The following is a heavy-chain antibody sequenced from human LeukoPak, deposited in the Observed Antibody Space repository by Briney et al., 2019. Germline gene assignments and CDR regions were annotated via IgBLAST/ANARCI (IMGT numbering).Heavy chain of an antibody. Sequence: GGSLRLSCAASGFTFSSYAMSWVGQAPGKGLEWLSALSGSGDSTYYADSVKGRFIITRDNSKNTLSLQMNSLRADDTAIYYCATQKGRTVATEWGQGTLVTVSS. J-gene: IGHJ4*02. D-gene: IGHD5-12*01. CDR1: GFTFSSYA. CDR3: ATQKGRTVATE. CDR2: LSGSGDST. V-gene: IGHV3-23*01.